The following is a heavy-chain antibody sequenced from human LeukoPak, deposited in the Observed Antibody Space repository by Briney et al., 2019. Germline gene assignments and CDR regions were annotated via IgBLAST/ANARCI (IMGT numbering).Heavy chain of an antibody. V-gene: IGHV3-30*04. CDR2: IFDERNK. CDR1: GFTFRTYA. CDR3: ARDPIAAEPDYFDY. Sequence: GGSLRLSCLASGFTFRTYAMHWVRQAPGKGLEWVAVIFDERNKFVADSVKGRFTISRDNSKNTLYLQMNSLRDEDTAVYYCARDPIAAEPDYFDYWGQGTLVTVST. D-gene: IGHD1-14*01. J-gene: IGHJ4*02.